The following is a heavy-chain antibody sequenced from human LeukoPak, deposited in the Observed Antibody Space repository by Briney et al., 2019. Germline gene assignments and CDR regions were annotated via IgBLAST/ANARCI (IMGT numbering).Heavy chain of an antibody. D-gene: IGHD3-22*01. V-gene: IGHV4-30-2*01. J-gene: IGHJ4*02. CDR1: GGSFSGYS. CDR3: ARGKNYYDSSGYYYDY. CDR2: IYHSGST. Sequence: SETLSLTCAVYGGSFSGYSWSWIRQPPGKGLEWIGYIYHSGSTYYNPSLKSRVTISVDRSKNQFSLKLSSVTAADTAVYYCARGKNYYDSSGYYYDYWGQGTLVTVSS.